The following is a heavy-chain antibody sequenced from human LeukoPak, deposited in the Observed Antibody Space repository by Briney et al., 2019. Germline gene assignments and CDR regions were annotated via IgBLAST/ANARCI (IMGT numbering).Heavy chain of an antibody. D-gene: IGHD1-26*01. CDR3: ARNSGSYYVSYYYYGMDV. Sequence: PGGSLRLSCAASGFTFSSYWMSWVRQAPGKGLEWVANIKQDGSEKYYVDSVKGRSTISRDNAKNSLYLQMNSLRAEDTAVYYCARNSGSYYVSYYYYGMDVWGQGTTVTVSS. V-gene: IGHV3-7*03. J-gene: IGHJ6*02. CDR1: GFTFSSYW. CDR2: IKQDGSEK.